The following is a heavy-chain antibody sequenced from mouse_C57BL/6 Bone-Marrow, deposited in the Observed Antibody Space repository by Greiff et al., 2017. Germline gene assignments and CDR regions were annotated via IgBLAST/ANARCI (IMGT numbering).Heavy chain of an antibody. CDR2: IDPSDSYT. CDR1: GYTFTSYW. J-gene: IGHJ2*01. Sequence: QVQLQQPGAELVMPGASVKLSCKASGYTFTSYWMHWVKQRPGQGLEWIGEIDPSDSYTNYNQKFKGKSTLTVDKSSSTAYMQLSSLTSEDSAVYYCAGAVLRAPLDYWGQGTTLTVSS. CDR3: AGAVLRAPLDY. D-gene: IGHD1-1*01. V-gene: IGHV1-69*01.